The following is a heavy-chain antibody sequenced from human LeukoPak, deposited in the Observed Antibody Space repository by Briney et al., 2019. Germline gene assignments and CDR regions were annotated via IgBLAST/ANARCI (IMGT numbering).Heavy chain of an antibody. CDR1: GFTVSSNY. CDR3: ARGRDRGYSGYEPSY. J-gene: IGHJ4*02. V-gene: IGHV3-66*01. D-gene: IGHD5-12*01. CDR2: IYSGGST. Sequence: GGSLRLSCAASGFTVSSNYMSWVSQAPGKGLEWVLVIYSGGSTYYADSVKGRFTIPRDNSKNTLYLQMNSLRAEDTAVYYCARGRDRGYSGYEPSYWGQGTLVTVSS.